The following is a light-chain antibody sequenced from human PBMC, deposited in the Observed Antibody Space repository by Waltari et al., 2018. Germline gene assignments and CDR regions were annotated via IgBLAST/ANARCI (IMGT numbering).Light chain of an antibody. CDR1: QLGNQY. J-gene: IGLJ2*01. CDR3: QAWDTISAG. V-gene: IGLV3-1*01. Sequence: SYELTQPPSVSVSPGQTASITCSGYQLGNQYVSWYQQKPGQSPVLLIYQDTKRPSGIPERLSGSNSGNTATLTISGTQVMDEGDYYCQAWDTISAGLGGGTKLTVL. CDR2: QDT.